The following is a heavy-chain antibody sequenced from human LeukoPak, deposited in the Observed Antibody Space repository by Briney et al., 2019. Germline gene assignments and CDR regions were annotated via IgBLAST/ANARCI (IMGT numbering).Heavy chain of an antibody. CDR1: GFTFSDYY. V-gene: IGHV3-11*06. CDR2: ISSSSNYI. J-gene: IGHJ5*02. Sequence: PGGSLRLSCAPSGFTFSDYYMTWIRQAPGKGLEWVSSISSSSNYIYYADSVKGRFTISRDNAKNSLYLQMNSLRAEDTAVYYCARDPSSGWYLKGWFDPWGQGTLVTVSS. CDR3: ARDPSSGWYLKGWFDP. D-gene: IGHD6-19*01.